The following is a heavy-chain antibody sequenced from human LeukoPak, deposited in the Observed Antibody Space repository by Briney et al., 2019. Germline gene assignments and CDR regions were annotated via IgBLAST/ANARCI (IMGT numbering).Heavy chain of an antibody. CDR1: GGSISSYY. J-gene: IGHJ6*02. D-gene: IGHD6-19*01. CDR3: ARERIPPPWYSSGWYGGYDGMDV. V-gene: IGHV4-4*07. Sequence: SETLSLTCTVSGGSISSYYWSWIRQPAGKGLEWIGRIYTSGSTNYNPSLKSRVTMSVDTSKNQFSLKLSSVTAADTAVYYCARERIPPPWYSSGWYGGYDGMDVWGQGTTVTVSS. CDR2: IYTSGST.